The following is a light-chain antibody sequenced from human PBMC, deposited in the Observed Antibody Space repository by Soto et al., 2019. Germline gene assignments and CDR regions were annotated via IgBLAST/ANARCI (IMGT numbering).Light chain of an antibody. V-gene: IGKV3-15*01. CDR3: QHRET. CDR2: GAA. CDR1: QSVSSN. J-gene: IGKJ2*01. Sequence: EIVLTQSPATLSVSPGERATLSCRASQSVSSNLAWYQQKPGQAPRLLLYGAATRATGIPARFSGSGSGTEFTLTISSLKSEDFAVYYCQHRETFGQGTKLEV.